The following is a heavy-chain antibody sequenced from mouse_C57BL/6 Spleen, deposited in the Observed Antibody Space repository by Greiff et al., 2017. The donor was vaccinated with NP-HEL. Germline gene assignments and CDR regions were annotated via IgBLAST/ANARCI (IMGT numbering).Heavy chain of an antibody. Sequence: EVQVVESGGGLVKPGGSLKLSCAASGFTFSSYAMSWVRQTPEKRLEWVATISDGGSYTYYPDNVKGRFTISRDNAKNNLYLQMSHLKSEDTAMYYCARGGNTPYAMDYWGQGTSVTVSS. J-gene: IGHJ4*01. CDR3: ARGGNTPYAMDY. V-gene: IGHV5-4*01. CDR2: ISDGGSYT. D-gene: IGHD5-1-1*01. CDR1: GFTFSSYA.